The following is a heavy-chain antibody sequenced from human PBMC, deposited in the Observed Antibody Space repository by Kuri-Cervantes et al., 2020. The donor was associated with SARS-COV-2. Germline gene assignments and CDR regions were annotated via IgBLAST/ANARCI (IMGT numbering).Heavy chain of an antibody. J-gene: IGHJ4*02. D-gene: IGHD1-1*01. V-gene: IGHV3-74*01. CDR1: GFTFSGHW. Sequence: ATLSLTCAASGFTFSGHWIHWVRQAPGKGLVWVSRINPDGSYTNNADSVKGRFTLSRDNAKNMLFLQMNSLRAEDTAVYYCVRDGDHWNFDYWGQGTLVTVSS. CDR3: VRDGDHWNFDY. CDR2: INPDGSYT.